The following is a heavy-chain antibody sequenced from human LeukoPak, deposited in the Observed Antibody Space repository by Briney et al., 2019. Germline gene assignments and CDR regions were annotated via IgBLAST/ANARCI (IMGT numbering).Heavy chain of an antibody. Sequence: GESLKISCQGSGYNFTTCWIGWVRQMPGKGLEWMGIIYPGDSDTRYSPSFQGQVTISADKSISTAYLQWSSLKASDTAMYYCASRSKHHTAMGMDVWGQGTTVTVSS. CDR3: ASRSKHHTAMGMDV. V-gene: IGHV5-51*01. D-gene: IGHD5-18*01. CDR2: IYPGDSDT. CDR1: GYNFTTCW. J-gene: IGHJ6*02.